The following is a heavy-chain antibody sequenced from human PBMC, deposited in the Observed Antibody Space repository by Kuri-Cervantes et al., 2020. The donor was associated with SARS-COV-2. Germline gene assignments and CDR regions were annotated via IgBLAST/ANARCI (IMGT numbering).Heavy chain of an antibody. CDR3: AGEAWFGELLGLFDY. J-gene: IGHJ4*02. D-gene: IGHD3-10*01. CDR1: GYTFTSYG. V-gene: IGHV1-18*01. CDR2: ISAYNGNT. Sequence: ASVKVSCKASGYTFTSYGISWVRQAPGQGLEWMGWISAYNGNTNYAQKLQGRVTMTTDTSTSTAYMELRSTRSDDAAVYYCAGEAWFGELLGLFDYWGQGTLVTVSS.